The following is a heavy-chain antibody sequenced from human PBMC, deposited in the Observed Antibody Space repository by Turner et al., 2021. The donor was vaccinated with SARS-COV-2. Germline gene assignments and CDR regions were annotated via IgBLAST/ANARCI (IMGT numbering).Heavy chain of an antibody. D-gene: IGHD3-22*01. CDR3: AGIQSYDRSDYYGMDV. Sequence: QVQPVESGGGVVQPGRSLRLSCPASVFTFSSYAMNWVRQAPGKGLEWVAGISYDGSNKYYADSVKGRFTISRDNSKNTLYLQMNSLRAEDTAVYYCAGIQSYDRSDYYGMDVWGQGTTVTVSS. CDR1: VFTFSSYA. CDR2: ISYDGSNK. J-gene: IGHJ6*02. V-gene: IGHV3-30-3*01.